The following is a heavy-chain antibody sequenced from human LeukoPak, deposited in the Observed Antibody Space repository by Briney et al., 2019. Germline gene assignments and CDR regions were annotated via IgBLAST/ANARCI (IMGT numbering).Heavy chain of an antibody. CDR2: ISYDGSNK. CDR1: GFTFSSYA. V-gene: IGHV3-30-3*01. J-gene: IGHJ4*02. CDR3: ARDPPYSSGWYGDFDY. D-gene: IGHD6-19*01. Sequence: PGRSLRLSCAASGFTFSSYAMHWVRQAPGKGLEWVAVISYDGSNKYYADSVKGRFTISRDNSKNTLYLQMNSLRAEDTAVYYCARDPPYSSGWYGDFDYWGQGTLVTVSS.